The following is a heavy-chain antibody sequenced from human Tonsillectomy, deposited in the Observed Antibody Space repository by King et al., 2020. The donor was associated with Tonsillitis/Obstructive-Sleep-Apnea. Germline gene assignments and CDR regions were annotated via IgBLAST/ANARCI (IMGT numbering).Heavy chain of an antibody. CDR1: GYSFTDYY. V-gene: IGHV1-2*06. D-gene: IGHD3-10*01. Sequence: LQLVQSGAEVKKPGASVKVSCKASGYSFTDYYMHWVRQAPGQGLEWMGRINPNSGGTNYAQKFQGRVTMTRDTSISTAYMELSRLRSDDTAVYYCARDRVEGLGGTMVQGVITYYWGQGTLVTVSS. CDR3: ARDRVEGLGGTMVQGVITYY. J-gene: IGHJ4*02. CDR2: INPNSGGT.